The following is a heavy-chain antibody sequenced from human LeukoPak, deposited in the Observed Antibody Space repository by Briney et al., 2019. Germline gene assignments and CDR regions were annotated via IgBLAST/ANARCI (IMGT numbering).Heavy chain of an antibody. CDR2: IHPGSSDI. Sequence: GESLKISCQGSGYSFTSYWSAWVRQTPGKGLEWMGLIHPGSSDIRYTPSFQGQVTISADKSISTTYLQWSSLKASDTAVYYCARGLNGYSYAVWGQGTLVTVSS. J-gene: IGHJ4*02. V-gene: IGHV5-51*01. CDR1: GYSFTSYW. CDR3: ARGLNGYSYAV. D-gene: IGHD3-16*01.